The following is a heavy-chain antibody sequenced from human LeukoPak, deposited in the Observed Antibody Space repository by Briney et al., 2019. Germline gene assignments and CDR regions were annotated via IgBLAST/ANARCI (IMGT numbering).Heavy chain of an antibody. CDR2: IYSGGST. CDR3: ARGRTLRFLEWLVFDY. D-gene: IGHD3-3*01. CDR1: GFTVSSNY. Sequence: PGGSLRLSCAASGFTVSSNYMSWVRQAPGKGLEWVSVIYSGGSTYYADPVKGRFTISRDNSKNTLYLQMNSLRAEDTAVYYCARGRTLRFLEWLVFDYWGQGTLVTVSS. J-gene: IGHJ4*02. V-gene: IGHV3-66*02.